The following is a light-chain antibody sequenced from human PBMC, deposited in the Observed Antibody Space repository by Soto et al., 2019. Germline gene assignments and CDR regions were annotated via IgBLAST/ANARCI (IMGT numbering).Light chain of an antibody. CDR2: AAS. CDR1: QSINNY. V-gene: IGKV1-39*01. Sequence: DVRMTQSPSSLSASVGDRVTITCRASQSINNYLSWYQQKPGKAPKLLIYAASSLHSGVPSRFSGSGSGTDYTLTISSLQPDDSATYYCQQSYSMYTFGQGTKLEIQ. J-gene: IGKJ2*01. CDR3: QQSYSMYT.